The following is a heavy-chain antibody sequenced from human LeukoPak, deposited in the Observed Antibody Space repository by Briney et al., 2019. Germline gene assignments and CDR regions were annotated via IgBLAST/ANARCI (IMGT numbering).Heavy chain of an antibody. D-gene: IGHD6-13*01. J-gene: IGHJ4*02. CDR3: ARVGAAGTWDY. CDR2: ITRSSSYI. Sequence: GGSLRLSCAASGFTFSSYNMIWVRQAPGKGLEWVSSITRSSSYIYYADSVKGRFTISRDNAKSSLDLQMNSLRAEDTAVYYCARVGAAGTWDYWGQGTLVTVSS. V-gene: IGHV3-21*01. CDR1: GFTFSSYN.